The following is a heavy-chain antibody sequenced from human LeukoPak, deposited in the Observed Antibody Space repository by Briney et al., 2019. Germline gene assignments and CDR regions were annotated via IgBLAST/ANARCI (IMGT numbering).Heavy chain of an antibody. CDR1: GYSISSGYY. D-gene: IGHD5-18*01. CDR2: IYYSGST. Sequence: PSETLSLTCTVSGYSISSGYYWSWIRQPPGKGLEWIGYIYYSGSTNYNPSLKSRVTISVDTSKNQFSLKLSSVTAADTAVYYCARAQLWSLLFFDYWGQGTLVTVSS. J-gene: IGHJ4*02. CDR3: ARAQLWSLLFFDY. V-gene: IGHV4-61*01.